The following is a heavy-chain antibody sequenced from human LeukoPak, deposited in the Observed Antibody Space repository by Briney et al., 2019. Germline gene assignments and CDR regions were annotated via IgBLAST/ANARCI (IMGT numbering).Heavy chain of an antibody. CDR3: ARDQAAAGRYNWFDP. CDR2: IYTSGST. V-gene: IGHV4-4*07. J-gene: IGHJ5*02. Sequence: SETLSLTCTVSGGSISSYYWSWIRQPAGQGLEWIGRIYTSGSTNCNPSLKSRVTMSVDTSKNQFSLKLSSVTAADTAVYYCARDQAAAGRYNWFDPWGQGTLVTVSS. D-gene: IGHD6-13*01. CDR1: GGSISSYY.